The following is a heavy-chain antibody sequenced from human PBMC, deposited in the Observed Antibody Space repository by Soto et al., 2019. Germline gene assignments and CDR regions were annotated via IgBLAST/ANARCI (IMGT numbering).Heavy chain of an antibody. Sequence: ESGPTLVNPTQTLTLTCTFSGFSLSTTGMCVSWIRQPPGKALEWLALIEWDDDKYYRTSLETRPTISKDTSKNQVVLTMTNMDPVDTATYYCARSWNSRLRGTFDIWGQGTMVTVSS. CDR2: IEWDDDK. CDR3: ARSWNSRLRGTFDI. V-gene: IGHV2-70*01. CDR1: GFSLSTTGMC. D-gene: IGHD3-22*01. J-gene: IGHJ3*02.